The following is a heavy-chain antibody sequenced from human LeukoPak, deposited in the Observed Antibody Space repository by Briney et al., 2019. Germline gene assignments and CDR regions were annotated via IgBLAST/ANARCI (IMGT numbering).Heavy chain of an antibody. CDR2: ICNRGST. Sequence: ASQTLSFTAAVSSGTIYGVGYAWRWTRQPPGKGLGWSGYICNRGSTYYNPNLKSRVTISVARSKNQFSLKLSSVTAADTAVYYCARGYCSSTSCYIFDYWGQGTLVTVSS. CDR3: ARGYCSSTSCYIFDY. J-gene: IGHJ4*02. D-gene: IGHD2-2*01. V-gene: IGHV4-30-2*01. CDR1: SGTIYGVGYA.